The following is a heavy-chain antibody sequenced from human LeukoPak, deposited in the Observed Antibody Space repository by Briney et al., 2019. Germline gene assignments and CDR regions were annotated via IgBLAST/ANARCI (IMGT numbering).Heavy chain of an antibody. J-gene: IGHJ4*02. CDR3: AKAGDRNYFDY. D-gene: IGHD3-22*01. V-gene: IGHV3-23*01. CDR2: ISGSGGST. CDR1: EFTFSNYA. Sequence: GGSLRLSCSCAASEFTFSNYAMTWVRQAPGKGLEWVSLISGSGGSTYYADSVKGRFSISRDNSRNTLYVHMNSLRAEDTAVYYCAKAGDRNYFDYWGQGALVTVSS.